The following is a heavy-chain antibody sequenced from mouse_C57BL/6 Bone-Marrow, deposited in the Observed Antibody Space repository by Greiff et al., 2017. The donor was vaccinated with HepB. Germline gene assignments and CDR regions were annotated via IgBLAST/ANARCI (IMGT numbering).Heavy chain of an antibody. CDR2: IDPSDSYT. CDR1: GYTFTSYW. J-gene: IGHJ4*01. V-gene: IGHV1-59*01. Sequence: QVQLQQPGAELVRPGTSVKLSCKASGYTFTSYWMHWVKQRPGQGLEWIGVIDPSDSYTNYNQKFKGKATLTVDTSSSTAYMQLSSLTSEDSAVYYCARWDSCYAMDYWGQGTSVTVSS. D-gene: IGHD1-2*01. CDR3: ARWDSCYAMDY.